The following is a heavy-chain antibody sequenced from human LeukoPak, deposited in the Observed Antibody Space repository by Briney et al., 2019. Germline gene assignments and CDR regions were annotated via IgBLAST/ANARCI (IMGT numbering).Heavy chain of an antibody. CDR1: GGSISSYY. V-gene: IGHV4-4*09. Sequence: SETLSLTCTVFGGSISSYYWSWIRQPPGKGLEWIGYIYTSGSTNYNPSLKSRVTISVDTSKNQFSLKLSSVTAADTAVYYCARHTRIAAPIDYWGQGTLVTVSS. D-gene: IGHD6-6*01. CDR3: ARHTRIAAPIDY. CDR2: IYTSGST. J-gene: IGHJ4*02.